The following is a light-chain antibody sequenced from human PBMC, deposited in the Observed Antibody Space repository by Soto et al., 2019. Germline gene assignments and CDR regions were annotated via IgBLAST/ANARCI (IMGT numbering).Light chain of an antibody. Sequence: QSALTQPASVSGSPGQSITISCTGTSSDVGGYNYVSWYQQHPGKAPKLIIYTVSNRPSGISYRFSGSKSGNTASLTISGLQADDEADYYCSSYTSRSTLVVFGGGTKLTVL. CDR3: SSYTSRSTLVV. CDR1: SSDVGGYNY. J-gene: IGLJ3*02. V-gene: IGLV2-14*01. CDR2: TVS.